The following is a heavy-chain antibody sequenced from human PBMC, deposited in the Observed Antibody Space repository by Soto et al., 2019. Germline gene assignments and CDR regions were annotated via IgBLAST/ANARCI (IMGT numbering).Heavy chain of an antibody. CDR3: ARGCSSTSCYHYGMDV. V-gene: IGHV3-53*02. J-gene: IGHJ6*02. CDR2: IYSGGST. CDR1: GFTVSSNY. D-gene: IGHD2-2*01. Sequence: EVQLVETGGGLIQPGGSLRLSCAASGFTVSSNYMSWVRQAPGKGLEWVSVIYSGGSTYYADSVKGRFTISRDNSKNTLYRQMNSLRAEDTAVYYCARGCSSTSCYHYGMDVWGQGTTVTVSS.